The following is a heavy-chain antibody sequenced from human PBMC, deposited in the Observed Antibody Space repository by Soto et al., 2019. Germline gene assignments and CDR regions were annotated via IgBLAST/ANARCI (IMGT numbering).Heavy chain of an antibody. V-gene: IGHV3-30*18. CDR3: AKDIGERLMALCDYYYYVMDF. Sequence: QVQLVESGGGVVQPGRSLRLSCAASGFTFSSYGMHWVRQAPGKGLEWVAVISYDGSNKYYADSVKGRFTISRDNSKNMLYLQINSLRAVDTAVYYCAKDIGERLMALCDYYYYVMDFWCQGTTVTVSS. CDR1: GFTFSSYG. D-gene: IGHD1-26*01. J-gene: IGHJ6*02. CDR2: ISYDGSNK.